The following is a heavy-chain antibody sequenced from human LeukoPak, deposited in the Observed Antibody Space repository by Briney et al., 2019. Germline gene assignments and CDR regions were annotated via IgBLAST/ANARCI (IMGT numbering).Heavy chain of an antibody. CDR1: GYSFTSYW. CDR2: IYPGDSDT. V-gene: IGHV5-51*01. J-gene: IGHJ4*02. D-gene: IGHD3-10*01. CDR3: ARTQGSGWFGELFDY. Sequence: GESLKISCKGSGYSFTSYWIGWVRQMPGKGLEWMGIIYPGDSDTRYSPSFQGQVTISADKSISTAYLQWSSLKASDTAMYYCARTQGSGWFGELFDYWGQGTLVTVSS.